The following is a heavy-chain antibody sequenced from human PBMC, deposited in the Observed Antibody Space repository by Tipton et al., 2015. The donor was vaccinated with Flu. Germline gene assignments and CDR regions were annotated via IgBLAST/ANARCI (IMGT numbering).Heavy chain of an antibody. V-gene: IGHV4-39*07. D-gene: IGHD4-11*01. Sequence: TLSLTCSVSGGSVDSTTYYWGWIRQPPGKGLEWIGSIYNGWRVYYNPSFRSRVTLSIDTSKNQFFLKLTFVTAADTATYYCARVGSDNSALDWGQGTPVTVSS. CDR2: IYNGWRV. J-gene: IGHJ4*02. CDR1: GGSVDSTTYY. CDR3: ARVGSDNSALD.